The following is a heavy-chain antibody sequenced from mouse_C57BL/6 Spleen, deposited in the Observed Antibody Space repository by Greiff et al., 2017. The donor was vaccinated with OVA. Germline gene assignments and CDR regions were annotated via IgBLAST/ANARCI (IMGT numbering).Heavy chain of an antibody. V-gene: IGHV1-22*01. CDR1: GYTFTDYN. CDR3: ARYYYGSSWGNYFDY. CDR2: INPNNGGT. D-gene: IGHD1-1*01. J-gene: IGHJ2*01. Sequence: VQLQQSGPELAKPGASVKMSCKASGYTFTDYNMHWVKQSHGKSLEWIGYINPNNGGTSYNQKFKGKATLTVNKSSSTAYMELRSLTSEDSAVYYCARYYYGSSWGNYFDYWGQGTTLTVSS.